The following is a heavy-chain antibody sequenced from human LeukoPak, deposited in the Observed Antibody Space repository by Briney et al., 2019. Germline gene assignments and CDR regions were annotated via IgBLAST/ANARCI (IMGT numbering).Heavy chain of an antibody. V-gene: IGHV3-33*06. Sequence: GGSLRLSCAASGFTFSSYGMQWVRQAPGKGLEWVAVIWYDGSNKYYADSVKGRFTISRDNSKNNLYLQMNSLRAEDTAVYYCAKDLGDYYGSGSSPDYWGQGTLVTVSS. D-gene: IGHD3-10*01. J-gene: IGHJ4*02. CDR3: AKDLGDYYGSGSSPDY. CDR1: GFTFSSYG. CDR2: IWYDGSNK.